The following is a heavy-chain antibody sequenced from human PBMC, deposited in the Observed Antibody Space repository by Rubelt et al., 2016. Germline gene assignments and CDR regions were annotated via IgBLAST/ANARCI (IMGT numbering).Heavy chain of an antibody. V-gene: IGHV4-30-2*04. CDR3: ARAELVWAVVTY. D-gene: IGHD2-21*02. Sequence: RVTMSVDTSKNQFSLKLSSVTAADTAVYYCARAELVWAVVTYWGQGTLVTVSS. J-gene: IGHJ4*02.